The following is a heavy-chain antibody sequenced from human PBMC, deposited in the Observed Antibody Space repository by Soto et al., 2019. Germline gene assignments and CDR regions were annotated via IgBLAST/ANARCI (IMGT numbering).Heavy chain of an antibody. CDR1: GFTFSRCA. CDR2: ISDSAGRT. D-gene: IGHD6-19*01. J-gene: IGHJ4*02. Sequence: SGFTFSRCAMRWVRQARGKGLPWLSVISDSAGRTYYAVSVKGRFTISSDNSKNTLYLPMNRLIADDTALYYCAKIGLGMFDYWGQGTLVTVS. V-gene: IGHV3-23*01. CDR3: AKIGLGMFDY.